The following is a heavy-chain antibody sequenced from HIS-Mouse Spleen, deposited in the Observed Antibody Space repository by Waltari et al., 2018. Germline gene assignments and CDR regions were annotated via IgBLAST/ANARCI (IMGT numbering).Heavy chain of an antibody. CDR1: GSPFRSCA. V-gene: IGHV3-30*04. J-gene: IGHJ2*01. CDR3: ASLLTGDWYFDL. Sequence: QVQLLQCGGGVVQPGRALRLSCAASGSPFRSCAMRWFRQAPGKGLEWVAVISYDGSNKYYADSVKGRFTISRDNSKNTLYLQMNSLRAEDTAVYYCASLLTGDWYFDLWGRGTLVTVSS. D-gene: IGHD7-27*01. CDR2: ISYDGSNK.